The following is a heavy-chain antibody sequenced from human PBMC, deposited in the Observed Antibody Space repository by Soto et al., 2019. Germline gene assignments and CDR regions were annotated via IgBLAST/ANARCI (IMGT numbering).Heavy chain of an antibody. CDR3: ATHNCNYDLSAY. CDR1: GGSISSGGYS. Sequence: QLQLQESGSGLVKPSQTLSLTCAVSGGSISSGGYSWRWIRQPPGKGLEWIGYIYHSGSNYYNPSLKSRSPISVDTPQNHFALKLSSVTAADTAVYYCATHNCNYDLSAYWGQGTLVTVSS. CDR2: IYHSGSN. V-gene: IGHV4-30-2*01. D-gene: IGHD1-7*01. J-gene: IGHJ4*02.